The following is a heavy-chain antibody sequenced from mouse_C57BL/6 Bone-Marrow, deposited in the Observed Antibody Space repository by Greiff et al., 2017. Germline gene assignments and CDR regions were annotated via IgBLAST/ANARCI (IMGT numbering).Heavy chain of an antibody. CDR3: TREYFSWFAD. CDR1: GFTFSSYA. CDR2: ISSGGDYI. V-gene: IGHV5-9-1*02. Sequence: EVMLVESGEGLVKPGGSLKLSCAASGFTFSSYAMSWVRQTPEKRLEWVTYISSGGDYIYYADTVKGRFTISRDNARNTLYLQMSSLKSEDTAMYYCTREYFSWFADWGQGTLVTVSA. J-gene: IGHJ3*01. D-gene: IGHD5-1*01.